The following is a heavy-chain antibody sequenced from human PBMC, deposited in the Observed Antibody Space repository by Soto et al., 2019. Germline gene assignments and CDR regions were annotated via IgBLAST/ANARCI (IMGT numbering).Heavy chain of an antibody. CDR3: ARVISADGAGRNNWYDP. CDR2: TYYRSKWYN. D-gene: IGHD6-13*01. CDR1: GDSVSSNSAA. V-gene: IGHV6-1*01. Sequence: SQTLSLTCAISGDSVSSNSAAWNWIRQSPSRGLEWLGGTYYRSKWYNDYALSVKRPINITPDTSKNQFSLQLNSVTHEDTAVYYCARVISADGAGRNNWYDPWGQGTLVTVSS. J-gene: IGHJ5*02.